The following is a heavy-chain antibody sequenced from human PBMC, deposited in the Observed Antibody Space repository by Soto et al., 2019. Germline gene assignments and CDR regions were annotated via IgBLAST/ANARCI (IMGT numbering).Heavy chain of an antibody. V-gene: IGHV1-18*04. CDR2: ISAYNGDT. J-gene: IGHJ5*02. CDR3: ARANWFDP. CDR1: GYSSTTHG. Sequence: ASVKVSCKASGYSSTTHGISWVRRAPGHGLEWMGWISAYNGDTHYVQRFQGRLTMTTDTSTSTAYMELRSLTSDDTAVYYCARANWFDPWGQGTLVTVSS.